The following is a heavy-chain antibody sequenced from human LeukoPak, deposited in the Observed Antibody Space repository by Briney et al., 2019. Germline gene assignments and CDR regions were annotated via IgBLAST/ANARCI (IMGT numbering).Heavy chain of an antibody. D-gene: IGHD3-10*01. J-gene: IGHJ4*02. CDR2: INPSGGST. Sequence: ASVKVSCKASGYTFTSYYMDWVRQAPGQGLEWMGIINPSGGSTSYAQKFQGRVTMTRDMSTSTVYMELRSLRSDDTAVYYCARDPLLLWFGELSEYYFDYWGQGTLVTVSS. CDR1: GYTFTSYY. V-gene: IGHV1-46*01. CDR3: ARDPLLLWFGELSEYYFDY.